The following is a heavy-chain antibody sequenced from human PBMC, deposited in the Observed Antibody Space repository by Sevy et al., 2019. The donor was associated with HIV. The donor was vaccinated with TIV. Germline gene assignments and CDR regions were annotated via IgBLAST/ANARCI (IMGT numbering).Heavy chain of an antibody. CDR3: AKDMTPLTTAGMDV. V-gene: IGHV3-9*01. Sequence: GGSLRLSCAASGFTFDDYAMHWVRQAPGKGLEWVSGISWNSGSIGYADSVKGRFTISRDNAKNSQYLQMNSLRAEDTAWYYCAKDMTPLTTAGMDVWGQGTTVTVSS. CDR1: GFTFDDYA. D-gene: IGHD4-4*01. J-gene: IGHJ6*02. CDR2: ISWNSGSI.